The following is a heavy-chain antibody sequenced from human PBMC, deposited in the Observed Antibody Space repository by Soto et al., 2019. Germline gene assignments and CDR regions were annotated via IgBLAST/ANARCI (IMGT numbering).Heavy chain of an antibody. D-gene: IGHD1-26*01. CDR2: ITVGSSHI. CDR3: GRRGPAVGVTGPSDY. V-gene: IGHV3-21*01. CDR1: GFPFSAYN. Sequence: EVQLVESGGGLVKPGGSPRLSCTGSGFPFSAYNINWVRQAPGKGLEWVSSITVGSSHIYQPNSMKGRFTISRDDAKNSVYLQIDSLRDEDTALYYCGRRGPAVGVTGPSDYWGQGTLVIVSS. J-gene: IGHJ4*02.